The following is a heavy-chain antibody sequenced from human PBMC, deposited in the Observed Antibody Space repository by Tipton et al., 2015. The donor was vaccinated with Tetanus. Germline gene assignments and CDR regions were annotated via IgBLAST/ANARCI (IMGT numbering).Heavy chain of an antibody. V-gene: IGHV4-59*12. J-gene: IGHJ4*02. D-gene: IGHD1-26*01. Sequence: TLSLTCTVSGGSISPYYWSWIRQPPGKGLEWIGYIYYSGSPYYNPSLKSRVTISVDRSKNEFSPDLSSVTAADTAVYYCASGSGSYFPDFWGQGTLVTVSS. CDR3: ASGSGSYFPDF. CDR2: IYYSGSP. CDR1: GGSISPYY.